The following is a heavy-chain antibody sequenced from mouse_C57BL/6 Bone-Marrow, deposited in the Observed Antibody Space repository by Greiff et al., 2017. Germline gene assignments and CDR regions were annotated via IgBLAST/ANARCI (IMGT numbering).Heavy chain of an antibody. CDR2: MHPNGGSP. CDR3: AKSYDYDNYTMYY. J-gene: IGHJ4*01. Sequence: QVQLQQPGAELVKPGASVKLSCKASGYTFTNYWMHWVKQRPGQGLEWIGMMHPNGGSPDYNEKFKSAATLSVDKSSRTAYMELSSLTSEDSAVYYCAKSYDYDNYTMYYWGQGTSVTVSS. D-gene: IGHD2-4*01. CDR1: GYTFTNYW. V-gene: IGHV1-64*01.